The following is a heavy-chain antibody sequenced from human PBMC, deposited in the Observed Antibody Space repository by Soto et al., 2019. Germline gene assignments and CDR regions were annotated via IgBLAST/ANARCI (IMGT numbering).Heavy chain of an antibody. D-gene: IGHD6-13*01. V-gene: IGHV3-7*01. CDR3: ARVVAAAGTRWFDP. CDR1: GFTFSSYW. J-gene: IGHJ5*02. Sequence: EVQLVESGGGLVQPGGSLRLSCAASGFTFSSYWMSWVRKAPGKGLEWVANIKQDGSEKYYVDSVKGRFTISRDNAKNSLYLQMNSLRAEDTAVYYCARVVAAAGTRWFDPWGQGTLVTVSS. CDR2: IKQDGSEK.